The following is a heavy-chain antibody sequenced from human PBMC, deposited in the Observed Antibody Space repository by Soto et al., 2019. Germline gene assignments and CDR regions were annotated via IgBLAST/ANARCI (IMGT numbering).Heavy chain of an antibody. V-gene: IGHV2-5*02. CDR2: IYWDDDK. J-gene: IGHJ4*02. D-gene: IGHD7-27*01. CDR1: GFSLTTSGVG. Sequence: QITLKESGPTRVKPTQTLALTCTFSGFSLTTSGVGVGWIRKTPGKALEWLAVIYWDDDKRYNPSLKNRLTITKDTSKNQVLLIMAAVDPVDTGTYLCAHRGDMYGNWDHGSFDYWGQGTLVTVSS. CDR3: AHRGDMYGNWDHGSFDY.